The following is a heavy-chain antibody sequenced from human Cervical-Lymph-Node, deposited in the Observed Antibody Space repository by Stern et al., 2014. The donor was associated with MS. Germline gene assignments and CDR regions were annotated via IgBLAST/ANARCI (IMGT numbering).Heavy chain of an antibody. CDR3: AIDQGGVAAY. Sequence: VQLVESGAEAKKPGSSVKVSCKASGGTFRLSTISWIRQAPGQGLEWMGGITPMFGTANFAQKFQGRVTTTADESTSTAYMEMSSLRSEDTAVYFCAIDQGGVAAYWGQGTLVIVSP. J-gene: IGHJ4*02. D-gene: IGHD6-13*01. CDR1: GGTFRLST. V-gene: IGHV1-69*01. CDR2: ITPMFGTA.